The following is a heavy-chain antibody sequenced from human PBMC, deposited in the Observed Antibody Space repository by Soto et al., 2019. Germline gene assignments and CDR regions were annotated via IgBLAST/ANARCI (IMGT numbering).Heavy chain of an antibody. J-gene: IGHJ4*02. CDR2: IYYSGST. V-gene: IGHV4-39*01. D-gene: IGHD3-22*01. Sequence: SETLSLTCTVSGGSISSSSYYWGWIRQPPGKGLEWIGSIYYSGSTYYNPSLKSRVTISVDTSKNQFSLKLGSVTAADTAVYYCARHGMYYYDSSGYYFDYWGQGTLVTVSS. CDR1: GGSISSSSYY. CDR3: ARHGMYYYDSSGYYFDY.